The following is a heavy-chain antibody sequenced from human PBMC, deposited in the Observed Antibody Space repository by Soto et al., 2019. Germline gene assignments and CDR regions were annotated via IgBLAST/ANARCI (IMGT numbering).Heavy chain of an antibody. CDR2: ISSSSSYI. CDR3: ARDDRLGTIYDAFDI. Sequence: GGSLRLSCAASGFTFSSYSMNWVRQAPGKGLEWVSSISSSSSYIYYADSVKGRFTISRDNAKNSLYLQMNSLRAEDTAVYYGARDDRLGTIYDAFDIWGQGTMVTVSS. D-gene: IGHD3-3*01. CDR1: GFTFSSYS. V-gene: IGHV3-21*01. J-gene: IGHJ3*02.